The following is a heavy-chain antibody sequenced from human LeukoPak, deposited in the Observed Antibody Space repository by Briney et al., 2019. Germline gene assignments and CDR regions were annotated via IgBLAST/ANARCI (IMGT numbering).Heavy chain of an antibody. CDR2: ISAYNGNS. CDR1: GYIFTNYG. CDR3: AREGGGYIRYHPHSDD. V-gene: IGHV1-18*01. Sequence: WASVKVSCKASGYIFTNYGINWVRQAPGQGLEWMGWISAYNGNSNYAQKLQGRVTMTTDTTTSTAYMELTSLRSDDTAVYFCAREGGGYIRYHPHSDDWGQGTLVTVSS. D-gene: IGHD5-12*01. J-gene: IGHJ4*02.